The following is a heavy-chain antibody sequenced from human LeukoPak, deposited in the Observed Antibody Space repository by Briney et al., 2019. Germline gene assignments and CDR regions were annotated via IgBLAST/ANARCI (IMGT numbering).Heavy chain of an antibody. CDR2: ISSSSSYI. J-gene: IGHJ6*03. CDR3: ARYDYDITKPYYYYYMDV. D-gene: IGHD3-16*01. CDR1: GFTFSSYS. Sequence: GGSLRLSCAASGFTFSSYSMNWVRQAPGKGLEWVSSISSSSSYIYYADSVKGRFTISRDNAKNSLYLQMNSLRAEDTAVYYCARYDYDITKPYYYYYMDVWGKGTTVTISS. V-gene: IGHV3-21*04.